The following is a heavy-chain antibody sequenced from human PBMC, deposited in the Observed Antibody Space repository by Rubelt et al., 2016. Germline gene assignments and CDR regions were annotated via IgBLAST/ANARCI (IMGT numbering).Heavy chain of an antibody. CDR3: ARDFGYSSSWFGVFDS. Sequence: VQLVESGGGVVQPGRSLRLSCAASGFNFSYFGMNWVRQAPGKGLEWVASIRDDGSDTYYVDSAKGRFTISRDDSENSLYLQMNSLRVEDTAVYYCARDFGYSSSWFGVFDSWGQGALVTVSS. J-gene: IGHJ4*02. CDR1: GFNFSYFG. CDR2: IRDDGSDT. D-gene: IGHD6-13*01. V-gene: IGHV3-7*03.